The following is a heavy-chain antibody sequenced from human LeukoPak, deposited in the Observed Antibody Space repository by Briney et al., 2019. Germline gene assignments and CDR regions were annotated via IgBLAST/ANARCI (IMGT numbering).Heavy chain of an antibody. CDR3: ARQALHLYYYMDV. Sequence: SETLSLTCSVSGGSNSDYYWSWIRQPPGKGLEWIGYIYHSGSPYYNPSLKSRVIISVDRSKNQFSLKLSSVTAADTAVHYCARQALHLYYYMDVWGKGTTVTVSS. V-gene: IGHV4-59*08. CDR2: IYHSGSP. J-gene: IGHJ6*03. CDR1: GGSNSDYY.